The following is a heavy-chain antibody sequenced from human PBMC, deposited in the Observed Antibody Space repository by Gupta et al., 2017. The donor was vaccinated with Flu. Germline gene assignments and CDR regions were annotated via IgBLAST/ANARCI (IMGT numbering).Heavy chain of an antibody. J-gene: IGHJ5*02. D-gene: IGHD4-4*01. CDR3: ARPDYSNSIPRFDP. Sequence: AQKFQGRVTITADKSTSTAYMELSSLRSEDTAVYYCARPDYSNSIPRFDPWGQGTLVTVSS. V-gene: IGHV1-69*02.